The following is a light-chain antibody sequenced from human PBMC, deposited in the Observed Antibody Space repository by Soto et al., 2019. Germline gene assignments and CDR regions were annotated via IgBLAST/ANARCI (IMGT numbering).Light chain of an antibody. Sequence: QSVLTQPPSASATPGQRVTISCSGSSSNIGTNYVYWYQHLPGTAPKLLIYRNDQRPSGVPDRFSGSMSGTAASLAIGGLWSEDEADYYCAAWDDSLRGWVFGGGTKVTVL. CDR2: RND. V-gene: IGLV1-47*03. CDR3: AAWDDSLRGWV. CDR1: SSNIGTNY. J-gene: IGLJ3*02.